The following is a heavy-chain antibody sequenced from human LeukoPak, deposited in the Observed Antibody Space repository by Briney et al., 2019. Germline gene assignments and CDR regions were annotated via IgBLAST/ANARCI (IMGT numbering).Heavy chain of an antibody. Sequence: SETLSLTCTVSSYSISSGYYWGWIRQPPGKGLEWIGEINHSGSTNYNPSLKSRVTISVDTSKKQFSLKLNSVTAADTAVYYCARGPISSERFAFDMWGQGTMVTVSS. D-gene: IGHD3-10*01. V-gene: IGHV4-38-2*02. CDR1: SYSISSGYY. J-gene: IGHJ3*02. CDR3: ARGPISSERFAFDM. CDR2: INHSGST.